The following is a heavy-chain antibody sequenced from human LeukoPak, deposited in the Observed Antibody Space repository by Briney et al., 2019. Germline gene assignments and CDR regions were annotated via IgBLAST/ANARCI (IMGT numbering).Heavy chain of an antibody. J-gene: IGHJ6*02. D-gene: IGHD5-18*01. Sequence: SETLSLTCTVSGGSISSSSYSWGWIRQPPGKGREWIGSIYYSGSTYYNPSLKSRVTISVDTSKNQFSLKVSSVTAADTAVYYCARQDSYGTYGMDVWGQGTTVTVSS. CDR1: GGSISSSSYS. CDR3: ARQDSYGTYGMDV. CDR2: IYYSGST. V-gene: IGHV4-39*01.